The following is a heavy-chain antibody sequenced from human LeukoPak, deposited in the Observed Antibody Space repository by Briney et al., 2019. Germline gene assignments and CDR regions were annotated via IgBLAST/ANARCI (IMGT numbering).Heavy chain of an antibody. CDR2: ISTSGDAT. V-gene: IGHV3-23*01. CDR1: GFTFSTHA. CDR3: ARAPRGYCSSTSCQWEGWFDP. Sequence: GGSLRLSCGASGFTFSTHAMSWVRQAPGKGLEWVSAISTSGDATYYADSVKGRITISRDNSKNTLYLLVNSLRAEDTAVYYCARAPRGYCSSTSCQWEGWFDPWGQGTLVTVSS. J-gene: IGHJ5*02. D-gene: IGHD2-2*01.